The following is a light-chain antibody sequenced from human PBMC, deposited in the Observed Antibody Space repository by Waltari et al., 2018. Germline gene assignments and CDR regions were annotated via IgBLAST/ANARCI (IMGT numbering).Light chain of an antibody. CDR2: KAS. V-gene: IGKV1-5*03. J-gene: IGKJ2*01. CDR3: QQYNSVPRT. CDR1: QSVDAS. Sequence: DIQMTQSPSSLSAVVGDRVTITCRASQSVDASLAWYQQKPGRAPKILIYKASVLESGVPSRFSGSGFGTEFTLTISGLRPVDSATYFCQQYNSVPRTFAQGTK.